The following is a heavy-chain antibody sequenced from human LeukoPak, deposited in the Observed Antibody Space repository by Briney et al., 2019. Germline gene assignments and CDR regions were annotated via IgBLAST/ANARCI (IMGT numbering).Heavy chain of an antibody. V-gene: IGHV4-39*01. D-gene: IGHD3-10*01. CDR1: GGSISSSSYY. J-gene: IGHJ4*02. CDR3: ARLSYGSGSHYNFYFDF. CDR2: IYYSGST. Sequence: SETLSLTCTVSGGSISSSSYYWGWIRQPPGKGLEWIGSIYYSGSTYYNPSLKSRVTISVDTSKNQFSLKLSSVTAADTAVYYCARLSYGSGSHYNFYFDFWGQGTLVTVSA.